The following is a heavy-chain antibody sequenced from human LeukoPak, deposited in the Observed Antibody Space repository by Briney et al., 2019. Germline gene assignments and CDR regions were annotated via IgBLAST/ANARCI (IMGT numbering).Heavy chain of an antibody. V-gene: IGHV3-7*01. CDR2: IKQDGSEK. Sequence: GGSLRLSCAASGFTFSSYWMSWVRQAPGKGLEWVANIKQDGSEKYYVDSVKGRFTLSRDNAKNSLYLQMNSLRAEDTAVYYCASLYSYGFHYYYYMDVWGKGTTVTVSS. D-gene: IGHD5-18*01. J-gene: IGHJ6*03. CDR3: ASLYSYGFHYYYYMDV. CDR1: GFTFSSYW.